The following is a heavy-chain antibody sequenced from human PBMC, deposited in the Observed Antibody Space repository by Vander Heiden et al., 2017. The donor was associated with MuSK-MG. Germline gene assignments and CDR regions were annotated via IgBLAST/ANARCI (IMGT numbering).Heavy chain of an antibody. Sequence: QVQLVESGGGVVQPGGSLRLSCAASGFTFSSDGMHGVRQAPGKGLEWVAFIRYDGSNKYYADSVKGRFTISRDNSKNTLYLQMNSLRAEDTAVYYCAKGSSGYYFYYYYYMDVWGQGTTVTVSS. CDR3: AKGSSGYYFYYYYYMDV. CDR2: IRYDGSNK. J-gene: IGHJ6*03. CDR1: GFTFSSDG. D-gene: IGHD3-22*01. V-gene: IGHV3-30*02.